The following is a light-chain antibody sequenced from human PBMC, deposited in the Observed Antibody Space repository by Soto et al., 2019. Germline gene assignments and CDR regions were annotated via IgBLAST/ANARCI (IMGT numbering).Light chain of an antibody. CDR3: ATWDDSLNAAV. Sequence: QSALTQPPSLSGTPGQRVTISCSGSTSNIAGNTVHWYQHLPETAPKLLIYIDDTRPSGVPDRFSGSKSGTSASLAISGLQSEDEADYYCATWDDSLNAAVFGGGTQLTVL. CDR1: TSNIAGNT. J-gene: IGLJ7*01. CDR2: IDD. V-gene: IGLV1-44*01.